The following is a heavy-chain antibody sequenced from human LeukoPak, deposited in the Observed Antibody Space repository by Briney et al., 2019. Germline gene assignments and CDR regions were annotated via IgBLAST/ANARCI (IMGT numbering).Heavy chain of an antibody. V-gene: IGHV3-7*01. CDR3: ARLFGGVTTFDY. J-gene: IGHJ4*02. CDR1: GFTFSSHW. CDR2: IKKDGSEK. D-gene: IGHD2-8*02. Sequence: GGSLRLSCAASGFTFSSHWMSWVRQAPGKGLEWVANIKKDGSEKYYVDSVKGRFTISRDNARNSLYLQMNSLRAEDTAVYYCARLFGGVTTFDYWGQGALVTVSS.